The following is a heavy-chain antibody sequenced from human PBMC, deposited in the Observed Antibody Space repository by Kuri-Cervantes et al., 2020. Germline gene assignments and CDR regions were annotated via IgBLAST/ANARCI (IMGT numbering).Heavy chain of an antibody. CDR2: IGTAGDT. V-gene: IGHV3-13*01. J-gene: IGHJ5*02. CDR3: ARGKFDILTGGNWFDP. Sequence: GESLKTSCAASGFTFSSYDMHWVRQATGNGLELVSAIGTAGDTYYPGSVEGRFTISRENAKNSLYLQMNSLRAGNTAVYYCARGKFDILTGGNWFDPWGQGTLVTVSS. CDR1: GFTFSSYD. D-gene: IGHD3-9*01.